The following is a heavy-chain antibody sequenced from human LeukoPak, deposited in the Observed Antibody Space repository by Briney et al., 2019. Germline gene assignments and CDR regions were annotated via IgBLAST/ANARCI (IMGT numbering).Heavy chain of an antibody. CDR3: ARTREQWQVLDY. D-gene: IGHD6-19*01. CDR2: IRYDGTGQ. J-gene: IGHJ4*02. Sequence: GGSLRLSCEASGFTFSYYGMHWVRQAPGKGLEWLAFIRYDGTGQYYADSVKGRFTISRDNFEHTLYLQMNSPRPDDTAVYYCARTREQWQVLDYWGQGTLVTVSS. CDR1: GFTFSYYG. V-gene: IGHV3-30*02.